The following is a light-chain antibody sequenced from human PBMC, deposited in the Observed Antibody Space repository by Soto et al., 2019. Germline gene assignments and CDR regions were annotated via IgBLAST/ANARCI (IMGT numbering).Light chain of an antibody. CDR2: GAS. J-gene: IGKJ1*01. CDR3: QQYNDWPLT. Sequence: EIVMTQSPATVSVSPGERATLSCRASQSVNNNLAWYQQKPGQAPRLPVYGASTKATGIPARFSGSGSGTEFTLTIYSLQSEDFAVYYCQQYNDWPLTFGQGTKVDIK. V-gene: IGKV3-15*01. CDR1: QSVNNN.